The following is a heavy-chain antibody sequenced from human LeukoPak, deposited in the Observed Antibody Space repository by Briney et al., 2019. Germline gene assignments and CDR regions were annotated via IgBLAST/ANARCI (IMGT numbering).Heavy chain of an antibody. CDR2: IYYSGST. J-gene: IGHJ4*02. CDR1: GGSISSSSYY. CDR3: ARVKSITWIQLWFDY. D-gene: IGHD5-18*01. V-gene: IGHV4-39*07. Sequence: SETLSLTCTVSGGSISSSSYYWGWIRQPPGKGLEWIGSIYYSGSTYYNPSLKSRVTISVDTSKNQFSLKLSSVTAADTAVYYCARVKSITWIQLWFDYWGQGTLVTVSS.